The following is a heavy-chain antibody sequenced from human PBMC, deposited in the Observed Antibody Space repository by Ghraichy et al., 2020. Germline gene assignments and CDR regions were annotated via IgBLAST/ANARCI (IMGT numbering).Heavy chain of an antibody. Sequence: SQTLSLTCAISGDSVSSNSAAWNWIRQSPSRGLEWLGRTYYRSKWYNDYAVSVKSRITINPDTSKNQFSLQLNSVTPEDTAVYYCARAVAYGDYVGNWFDPWGQGTLVTVSS. V-gene: IGHV6-1*01. D-gene: IGHD4-17*01. CDR3: ARAVAYGDYVGNWFDP. CDR1: GDSVSSNSAA. J-gene: IGHJ5*02. CDR2: TYYRSKWYN.